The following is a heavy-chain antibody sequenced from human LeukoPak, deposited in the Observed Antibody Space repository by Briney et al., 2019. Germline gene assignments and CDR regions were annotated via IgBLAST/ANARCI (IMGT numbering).Heavy chain of an antibody. J-gene: IGHJ3*02. CDR3: ARGRRQLVYRQHAFDI. D-gene: IGHD3-3*01. CDR2: INHSGST. CDR1: GGSFSGYY. V-gene: IGHV4-34*01. Sequence: SETLSLTCAVYGGSFSGYYWSWIRQPPGKGLEWIGEINHSGSTNYNPSLKSRVTISVDTSKNQFSLKLSSVTAADTAVYYCARGRRQLVYRQHAFDIWGQGTMVTVSS.